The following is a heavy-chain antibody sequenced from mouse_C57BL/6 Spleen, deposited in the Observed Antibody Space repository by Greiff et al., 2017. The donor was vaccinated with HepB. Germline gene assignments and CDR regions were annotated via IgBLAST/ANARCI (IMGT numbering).Heavy chain of an antibody. CDR2: INPSTGGT. CDR3: ARGGPYDGYSSYAMDY. V-gene: IGHV1-42*01. J-gene: IGHJ4*01. D-gene: IGHD2-3*01. CDR1: GYSFTGYY. Sequence: VQLKESGPELVKPGASVKISCKASGYSFTGYYMNWVKQSPEKSLEWIGEINPSTGGTTYNQKFKAKATLTVDKSSSTAYMQLKSLTSEDSAVYYCARGGPYDGYSSYAMDYWGQGTSVTVSS.